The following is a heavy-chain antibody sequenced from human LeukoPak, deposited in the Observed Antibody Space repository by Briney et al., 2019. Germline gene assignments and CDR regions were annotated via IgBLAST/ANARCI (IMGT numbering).Heavy chain of an antibody. Sequence: GSLRLSCAASGFTFSSYAMSWVRQPPGKGLEWIGEINHTGGTNSNPSLKSRVTISVDMSKDQYSLKLTSVTAADTAVYYCARGPRGADSSGWYLLGFDYWGQGTLVTVSS. CDR2: INHTGGT. CDR1: GFTFSSYA. D-gene: IGHD6-19*01. V-gene: IGHV4-34*01. CDR3: ARGPRGADSSGWYLLGFDY. J-gene: IGHJ4*02.